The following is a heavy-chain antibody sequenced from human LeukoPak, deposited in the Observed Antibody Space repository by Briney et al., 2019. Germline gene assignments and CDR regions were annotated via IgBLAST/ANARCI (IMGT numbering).Heavy chain of an antibody. CDR3: AREIAAASTTIFSPNFDY. CDR2: IKQDGSEK. J-gene: IGHJ4*02. V-gene: IGHV3-7*01. D-gene: IGHD6-13*01. CDR1: GFTFSSYW. Sequence: GGSLRLSCAASGFTFSSYWMSWVRQAPGKGLEWVANIKQDGSEKYYVDSVKGRFTISRDNAKNSLYLQMNSLRAEDTAVYYCAREIAAASTTIFSPNFDYWGQGTLVTVSS.